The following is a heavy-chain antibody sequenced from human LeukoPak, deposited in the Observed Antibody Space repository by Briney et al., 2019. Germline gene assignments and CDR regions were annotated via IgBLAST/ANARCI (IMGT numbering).Heavy chain of an antibody. CDR1: GFTFSEHY. CDR3: ARLYGDSSGTFFDH. CDR2: ISSNTTYT. Sequence: GGSLRLSCAASGFTFSEHYMSWVRQAPGKGLEWLSYISSNTTYTNYADSVKGRFSISRDNAKNSLYLQMNSLRVEDTAVYYYARLYGDSSGTFFDHWGQGTLVTVSS. J-gene: IGHJ4*02. D-gene: IGHD6-19*01. V-gene: IGHV3-11*03.